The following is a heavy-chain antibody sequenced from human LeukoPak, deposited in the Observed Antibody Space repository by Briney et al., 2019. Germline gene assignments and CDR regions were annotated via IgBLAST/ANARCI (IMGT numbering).Heavy chain of an antibody. Sequence: ASVKVSCKASEYTFTGYYMHWVRQAPGQGLEWMGWINPNSGGTNYAQKFQGRVTMTRDTSISTAYMELSRLRSDDTAVYYCARDVCSGGSCYPYNWFDPWGQGTLVTVSS. J-gene: IGHJ5*02. CDR3: ARDVCSGGSCYPYNWFDP. CDR2: INPNSGGT. CDR1: EYTFTGYY. D-gene: IGHD2-15*01. V-gene: IGHV1-2*02.